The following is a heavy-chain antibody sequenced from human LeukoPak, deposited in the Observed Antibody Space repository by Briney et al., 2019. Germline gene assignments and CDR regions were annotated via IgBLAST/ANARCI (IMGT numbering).Heavy chain of an antibody. CDR1: GFTFSSYS. D-gene: IGHD1-7*01. J-gene: IGHJ4*02. CDR3: ARSLYNWNYDPTNFDY. Sequence: GGPLRLSCAASGFTFSSYSMNWVRQAPGKGLEWVSSISSSSSYIYYADSVKGRFTISRDNAKNSLYLQMNSLRAEDTAVYYCARSLYNWNYDPTNFDYWGQGTLVTVSS. CDR2: ISSSSSYI. V-gene: IGHV3-21*01.